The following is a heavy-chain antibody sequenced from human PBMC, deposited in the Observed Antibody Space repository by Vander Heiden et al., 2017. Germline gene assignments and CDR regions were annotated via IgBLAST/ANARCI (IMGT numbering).Heavy chain of an antibody. J-gene: IGHJ5*02. CDR1: GGSFSGYY. CDR3: ARLPTVIPYNWFDP. D-gene: IGHD2-21*01. CDR2: INHSGST. Sequence: QVQLQQWGAGLLKPSETLSLTCAVYGGSFSGYYWSWIRQPPGKGLEWIGEINHSGSTNYNPSRKSRVTISVDTSKNQFSLKLSSVNAADTAVYYCARLPTVIPYNWFDPWGQGNLVTVSS. V-gene: IGHV4-34*01.